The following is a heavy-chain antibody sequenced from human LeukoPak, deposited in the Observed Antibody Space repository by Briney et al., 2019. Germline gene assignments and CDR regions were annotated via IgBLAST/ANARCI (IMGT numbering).Heavy chain of an antibody. Sequence: GGSLRLSCAASGFTFSNAWMSWVRQAPGKGLEWIGRIKSKTNGGSADYGAPVKGRFIISRDDSKNTLYLQMNSLRAEDTAVYYCAKDYYYGMDVWGQGTTVTVSS. V-gene: IGHV3-15*01. CDR1: GFTFSNAW. CDR2: IKSKTNGGSA. J-gene: IGHJ6*02. CDR3: AKDYYYGMDV.